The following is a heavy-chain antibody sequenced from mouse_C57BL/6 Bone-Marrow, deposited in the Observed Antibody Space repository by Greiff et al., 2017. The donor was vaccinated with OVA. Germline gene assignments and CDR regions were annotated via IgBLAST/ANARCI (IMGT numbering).Heavy chain of an antibody. V-gene: IGHV1-54*01. CDR1: GYAFTNYL. D-gene: IGHD2-1*01. CDR2: INPGSGGT. Sequence: VQLQQSGAELVRPGPSVKVSCKASGYAFTNYLIEWVKQRPGQGLEWIGVINPGSGGTNYNEKFKGKATLTADKSSSTAYMQLSSLTSEDSAVYFCARLGGNYRFAYWGQGTLVTVSA. CDR3: ARLGGNYRFAY. J-gene: IGHJ3*01.